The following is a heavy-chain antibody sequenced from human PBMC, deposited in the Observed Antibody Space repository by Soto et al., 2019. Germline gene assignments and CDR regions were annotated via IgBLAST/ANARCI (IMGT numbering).Heavy chain of an antibody. V-gene: IGHV4-30-2*01. D-gene: IGHD3-22*01. CDR3: ARVRWGSDRSGYYLDAFDI. CDR2: IYHSGST. J-gene: IGHJ3*02. CDR1: GGSISSGGHS. Sequence: SETLSLTCAVSGGSISSGGHSWSWIRQPPGKGLEWIGYIYHSGSTYYNPSLKSRVTISVDRSKNQFSLKLSSVTAADTAVYYCARVRWGSDRSGYYLDAFDIWGQGTMVTVSS.